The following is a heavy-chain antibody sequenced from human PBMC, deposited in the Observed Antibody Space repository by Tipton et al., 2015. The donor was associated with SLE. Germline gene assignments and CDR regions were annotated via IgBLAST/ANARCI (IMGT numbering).Heavy chain of an antibody. J-gene: IGHJ2*01. CDR2: IYHSGST. V-gene: IGHV4-38-2*02. D-gene: IGHD1-26*01. CDR3: ARFTDIVGVTGWYFDL. Sequence: TLSLTCTVSGYSISSGYYWGWIRQPPGKGLEWIGSIYHSGSTYYNPSLKSRVTISVDTSKNQFSLKLSSVTAADTAVYYCARFTDIVGVTGWYFDLWGRGTLVTVSS. CDR1: GYSISSGYY.